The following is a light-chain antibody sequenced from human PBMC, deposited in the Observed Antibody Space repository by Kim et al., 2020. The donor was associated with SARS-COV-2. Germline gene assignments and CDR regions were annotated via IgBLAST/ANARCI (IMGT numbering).Light chain of an antibody. CDR3: SSYTRSSTWV. CDR1: SSDVGGYNY. V-gene: IGLV2-14*01. J-gene: IGLJ3*02. CDR2: DVS. Sequence: QSALTQPASVSGSPGQSITISCTGTSSDVGGYNYVSWYQQHPGKAPKLMIYDVSNRPSGVSNRFSGSKSGNTASLTISGRQAEDETDYYCSSYTRSSTWVFGGGTQLTVL.